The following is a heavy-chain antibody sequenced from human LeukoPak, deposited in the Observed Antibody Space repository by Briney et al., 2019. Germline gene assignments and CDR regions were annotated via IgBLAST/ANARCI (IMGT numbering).Heavy chain of an antibody. J-gene: IGHJ4*02. CDR2: ISGSGGST. V-gene: IGHV3-23*01. D-gene: IGHD5-12*01. Sequence: GGSLRLSCAASGFTFSSYGMSWVRQAPGKGLEWVSAISGSGGSTYYADSVKGRFTISRDNSKDTLYLQMNSLRAEDTAVYYCAKDGIVVATIPLDYWGQGTLVTVSS. CDR3: AKDGIVVATIPLDY. CDR1: GFTFSSYG.